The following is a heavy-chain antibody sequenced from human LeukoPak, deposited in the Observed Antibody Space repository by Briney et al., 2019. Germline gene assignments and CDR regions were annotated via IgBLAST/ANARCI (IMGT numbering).Heavy chain of an antibody. Sequence: GGSLRLSCVASGFTFDDYAMHWVRQAPGKGLEWVSLISGDGGSTYYADSVKGRFTISRDNSKNSLYLQMNSLRTEDTALYYCAKDRSQFGGFDYWGQGTLVTVSS. D-gene: IGHD3-16*01. CDR1: GFTFDDYA. CDR2: ISGDGGST. V-gene: IGHV3-43*02. CDR3: AKDRSQFGGFDY. J-gene: IGHJ4*02.